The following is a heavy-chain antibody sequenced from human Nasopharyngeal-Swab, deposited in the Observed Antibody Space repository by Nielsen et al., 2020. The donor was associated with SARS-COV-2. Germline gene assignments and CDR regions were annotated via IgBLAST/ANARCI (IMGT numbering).Heavy chain of an antibody. Sequence: WIRQPPGKGLEWIGYIYHSGSTYYNPSLKSRVTISVDTSKNQFSLKLSSVTAADTAVYYCARLSGLFDYWSQGTLVTVSS. J-gene: IGHJ4*02. CDR2: IYHSGST. D-gene: IGHD6-19*01. CDR3: ARLSGLFDY. V-gene: IGHV4-30-2*04.